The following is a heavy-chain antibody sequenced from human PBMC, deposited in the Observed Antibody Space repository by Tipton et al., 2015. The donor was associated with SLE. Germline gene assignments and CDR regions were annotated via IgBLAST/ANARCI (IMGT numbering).Heavy chain of an antibody. V-gene: IGHV3-7*01. CDR3: ASSYYYDSSGFDY. D-gene: IGHD3-22*01. Sequence: GSLRLSCAASGFTFSSYWMSWFRQAPGKGLEWVANIRHDGSEKYYVDSVKGRFTISRDNAKNSLYLQMNSLRAEDTAVYYCASSYYYDSSGFDYWGQGTLVTVSS. CDR1: GFTFSSYW. CDR2: IRHDGSEK. J-gene: IGHJ4*02.